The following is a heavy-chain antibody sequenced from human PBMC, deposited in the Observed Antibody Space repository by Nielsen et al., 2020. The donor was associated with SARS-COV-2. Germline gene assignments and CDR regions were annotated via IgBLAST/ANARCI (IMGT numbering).Heavy chain of an antibody. CDR3: AKAFRSSDWVRAATDF. D-gene: IGHD6-25*01. Sequence: GGSLRLSCAASGFSFRDYGMAWVRQAPGKGLEWLSTHGSDDSAHYADSVKGRFTISRDNSKNTLHLQMNSLRAEDTAVYYCAKAFRSSDWVRAATDFWGQGTLVTVSS. V-gene: IGHV3-23*01. CDR2: HGSDDSA. CDR1: GFSFRDYG. J-gene: IGHJ4*02.